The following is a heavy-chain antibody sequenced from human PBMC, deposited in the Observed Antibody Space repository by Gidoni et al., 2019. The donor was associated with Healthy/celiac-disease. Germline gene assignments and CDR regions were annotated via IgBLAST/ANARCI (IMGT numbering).Heavy chain of an antibody. Sequence: QITLKESGPTLVKPTQTLTLTCTFSGFSLRTSGVGVGWIRQPPGKALEWLALIYWDDEQRYSPSLKSRLTITKDTSKNQVVLRMTNMDHVDTASYSCAHTSTYHPSAFDIWGQGTMVTVSS. J-gene: IGHJ3*02. CDR1: GFSLRTSGVG. D-gene: IGHD2-2*01. CDR2: IYWDDEQ. CDR3: AHTSTYHPSAFDI. V-gene: IGHV2-5*02.